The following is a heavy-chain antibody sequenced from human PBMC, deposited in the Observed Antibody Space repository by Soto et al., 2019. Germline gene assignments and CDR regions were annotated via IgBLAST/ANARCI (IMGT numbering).Heavy chain of an antibody. CDR3: ARGLYSSSWYYLGY. CDR1: GYTFTSYG. CDR2: ISAYNGNT. D-gene: IGHD6-13*01. Sequence: QVQLVQSGAEVKKPGASVKVSCKASGYTFTSYGISWVRQAPGQGLEWMGWISAYNGNTNYAQKLQGRVTMXTXTXXSTAYMELRSLRSDDTAVYYCARGLYSSSWYYLGYWGQGTLVTVSS. J-gene: IGHJ4*02. V-gene: IGHV1-18*01.